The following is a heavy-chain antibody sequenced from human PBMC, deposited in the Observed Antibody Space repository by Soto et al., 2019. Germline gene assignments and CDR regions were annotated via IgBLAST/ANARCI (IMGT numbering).Heavy chain of an antibody. J-gene: IGHJ3*02. Sequence: VKVSCKASGYTFTSYGISWVRQAPGQGLEWMGWISAYNGNTNYAQKLQGRVTMTTDTSTSTAYMELRSLRSDDTAVYYCARDGSYSGSYWGAFDIWGQGTMVTVSS. CDR3: ARDGSYSGSYWGAFDI. CDR1: GYTFTSYG. CDR2: ISAYNGNT. V-gene: IGHV1-18*04. D-gene: IGHD1-26*01.